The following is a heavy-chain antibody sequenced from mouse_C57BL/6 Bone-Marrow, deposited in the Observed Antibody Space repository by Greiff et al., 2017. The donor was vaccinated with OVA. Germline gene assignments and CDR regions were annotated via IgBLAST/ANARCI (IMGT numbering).Heavy chain of an antibody. CDR3: TSPLYYYGSSYGY. CDR1: GFTFSNYW. Sequence: EVKLVESGGGLVQPGGSMKLSCVASGFTFSNYWMNWVRQSPEQGLEWVAQLRLKSDNYATHYTESVKGRFTISRDYSKSCVYLQINNLRADDTGIYYFTSPLYYYGSSYGYWGQGTTLTVSS. CDR2: LRLKSDNYAT. V-gene: IGHV6-3*01. J-gene: IGHJ2*01. D-gene: IGHD1-1*01.